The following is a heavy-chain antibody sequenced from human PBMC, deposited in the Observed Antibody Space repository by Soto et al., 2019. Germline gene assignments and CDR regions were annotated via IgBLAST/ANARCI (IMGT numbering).Heavy chain of an antibody. V-gene: IGHV1-8*01. Sequence: QVQLVQSGAEVKKPGASVKVSCKASGYTFTSYDINWVRQATGQGLEWMGWMNPNSGNTGYAQKFQGRVTMTRHTSISTAYVELSSLRSEDTAVYYCARNTPNSGDFHYWGQGTLVTVSS. CDR1: GYTFTSYD. CDR2: MNPNSGNT. CDR3: ARNTPNSGDFHY. D-gene: IGHD7-27*01. J-gene: IGHJ4*02.